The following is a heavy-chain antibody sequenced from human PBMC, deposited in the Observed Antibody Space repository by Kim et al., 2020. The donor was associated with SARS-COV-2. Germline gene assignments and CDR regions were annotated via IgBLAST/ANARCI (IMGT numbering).Heavy chain of an antibody. J-gene: IGHJ4*02. V-gene: IGHV1-69*01. Sequence: FQGRVTITADESTSTAYMELSSLRSEDTAVYYCARGRITMVRGVILSFDYWGQGTLVTVSS. D-gene: IGHD3-10*01. CDR3: ARGRITMVRGVILSFDY.